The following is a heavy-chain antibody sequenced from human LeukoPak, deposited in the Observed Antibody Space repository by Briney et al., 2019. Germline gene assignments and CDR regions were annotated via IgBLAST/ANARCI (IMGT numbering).Heavy chain of an antibody. V-gene: IGHV1-8*01. D-gene: IGHD1-26*01. CDR2: MNPNSGNT. Sequence: ASVKVSCKASGYTFTSYDINWVRQATGQGLEWMGWMNPNSGNTGYAQKFQGRVTMTRNTPISTAYMELSSLRSEDTAVYYCARGQLYSGSYTIDYWGQGTLVTVPS. CDR1: GYTFTSYD. CDR3: ARGQLYSGSYTIDY. J-gene: IGHJ4*02.